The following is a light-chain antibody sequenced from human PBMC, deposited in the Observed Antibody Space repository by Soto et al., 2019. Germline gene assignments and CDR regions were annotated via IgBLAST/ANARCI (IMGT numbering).Light chain of an antibody. CDR1: QSVSSY. V-gene: IGKV3-11*01. CDR3: QQRSNWPT. J-gene: IGKJ2*01. Sequence: EIVLTQSPATLSLSPGERATLSCRASQSVSSYLAWYQQKPGQAPRLLIYDASTRATGIPARFSGSGSGTDFTLTISRLEPEDCAVYYCQQRSNWPTFGQGTKLEIK. CDR2: DAS.